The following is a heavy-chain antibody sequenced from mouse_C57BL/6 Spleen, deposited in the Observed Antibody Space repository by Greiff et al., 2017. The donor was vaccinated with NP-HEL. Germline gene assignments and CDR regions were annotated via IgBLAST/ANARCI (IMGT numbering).Heavy chain of an antibody. CDR2: IDPSDSYT. CDR1: GYTFTSYW. V-gene: IGHV1-59*01. CDR3: ADTPLYQGYFDY. J-gene: IGHJ2*01. Sequence: QVQLQQPGAELVRPGTSVKLSCKASGYTFTSYWMHWVKQRPGQGLEWIGVIDPSDSYTNYNQKFKGKATLTVDTSSSTAYMPLSSLTSEDSAVYYCADTPLYQGYFDYWGQGTTLTVSS. D-gene: IGHD1-1*01.